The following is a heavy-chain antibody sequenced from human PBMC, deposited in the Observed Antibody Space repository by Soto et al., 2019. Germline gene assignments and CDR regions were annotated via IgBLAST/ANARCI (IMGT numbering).Heavy chain of an antibody. Sequence: SETLSLTCTVSGGSISSYYWSWIRQPPGKGLEWIGYIYYSGSTNYNPSLKSRVTISVDTSKNQFSLKLSSVTAADTAVYYCARSWLNDYGDDDAFDIWGHGTMVTVTS. V-gene: IGHV4-59*01. CDR2: IYYSGST. D-gene: IGHD4-17*01. CDR1: GGSISSYY. CDR3: ARSWLNDYGDDDAFDI. J-gene: IGHJ3*02.